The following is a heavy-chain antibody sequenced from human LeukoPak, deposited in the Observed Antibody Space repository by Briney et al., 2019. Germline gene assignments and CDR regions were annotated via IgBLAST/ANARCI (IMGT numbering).Heavy chain of an antibody. Sequence: ASVKVSCKASGYSFTSHYMHWVRQAPGQGLEWMGGIIPIFGTANYAQKFRGRVTITADESTSTAYMELSSLRSEDTAVYYCARGGLGFDYWGQGTLVTVSS. CDR1: GYSFTSHY. CDR3: ARGGLGFDY. J-gene: IGHJ4*02. V-gene: IGHV1-69*13. CDR2: IIPIFGTA.